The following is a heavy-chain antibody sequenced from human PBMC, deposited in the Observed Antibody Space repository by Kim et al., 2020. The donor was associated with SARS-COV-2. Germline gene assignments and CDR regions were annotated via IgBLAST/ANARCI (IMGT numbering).Heavy chain of an antibody. V-gene: IGHV3-7*03. Sequence: KIYYGDSAKCRFTISRDNGKNSLYLQMNTLRPENTAVYYCAIGAVTRHDYWGQGALVIVST. CDR2: KI. CDR3: AIGAVTRHDY. J-gene: IGHJ4*02. D-gene: IGHD3-3*01.